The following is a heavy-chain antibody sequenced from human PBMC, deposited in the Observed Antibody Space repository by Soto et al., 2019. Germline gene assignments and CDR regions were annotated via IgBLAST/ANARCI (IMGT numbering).Heavy chain of an antibody. J-gene: IGHJ6*03. V-gene: IGHV3-21*01. D-gene: IGHD1-20*01. CDR1: GFTFSSYT. CDR3: AREGGAEYNWNHRRYYYYMDV. CDR2: ISSSSSYI. Sequence: GGSLRLSCAASGFTFSSYTMTWVRQAPGKGLEWVSSISSSSSYIYYADSVKGRFTISRDNAKNSLYLQMNSLRAEDTAVFYCAREGGAEYNWNHRRYYYYMDVWGKGTTVTVSS.